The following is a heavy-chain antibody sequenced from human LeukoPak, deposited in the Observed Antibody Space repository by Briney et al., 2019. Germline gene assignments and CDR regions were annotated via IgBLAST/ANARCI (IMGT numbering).Heavy chain of an antibody. CDR3: ARAAGIAAAGTRFDYFDK. J-gene: IGHJ4*02. CDR1: GFTFSSYT. V-gene: IGHV3-48*01. CDR2: ISSSSNTI. D-gene: IGHD6-13*01. Sequence: GGSLRLSCVASGFTFSSYTMHWVRQAPGKGLEWVSHISSSSNTIYYADSVKGRFTISRDNAKNSLYLQMSSLRVEDTAVYYCARAAGIAAAGTRFDYFDKWGQGTLVTVSS.